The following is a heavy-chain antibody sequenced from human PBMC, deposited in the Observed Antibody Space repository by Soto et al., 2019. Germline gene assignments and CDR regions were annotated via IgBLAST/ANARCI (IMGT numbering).Heavy chain of an antibody. Sequence: QVQLVESGGGVVQPGRSLRLSCAASGFTFSSYGMHWVRQAPGKGLEWVAVISYDGSNKYYADSVKGRFTISRDNSKNTLYLQMNSLRAEDTAVYYCAKGAGAKKGHYYYGMDVWGQGTTVTVSS. D-gene: IGHD1-26*01. J-gene: IGHJ6*02. CDR3: AKGAGAKKGHYYYGMDV. CDR2: ISYDGSNK. CDR1: GFTFSSYG. V-gene: IGHV3-30*18.